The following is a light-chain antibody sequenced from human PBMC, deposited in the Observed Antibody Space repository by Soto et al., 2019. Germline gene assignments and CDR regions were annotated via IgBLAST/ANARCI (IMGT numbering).Light chain of an antibody. V-gene: IGKV1-33*01. Sequence: DIQMTQSPSSLSASVGDRVTITCQASQGISNYLNWYQQKPGKAPKLLIYDASNLETGVPWRFSGRVSGTDFTFTICRLQSADFDTNQCQQYRNRASRFGPRTMAEIK. CDR3: QQYRNRASR. CDR2: DAS. J-gene: IGKJ1*01. CDR1: QGISNY.